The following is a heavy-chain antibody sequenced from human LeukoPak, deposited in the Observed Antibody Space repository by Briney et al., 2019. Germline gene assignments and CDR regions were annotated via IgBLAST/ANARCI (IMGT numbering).Heavy chain of an antibody. D-gene: IGHD2-21*02. J-gene: IGHJ4*02. CDR2: INHSGST. CDR1: GGSFSGYY. Sequence: SETLSLTCAVYGGSFSGYYWSWIRQPPGKGLEWIGEINHSGSTNYNPSLKSRVTMSLEMSKHQFSLNLTSVTVADTAVYYCASNTATVFDYWGQGALVTVSS. V-gene: IGHV4-34*01. CDR3: ASNTATVFDY.